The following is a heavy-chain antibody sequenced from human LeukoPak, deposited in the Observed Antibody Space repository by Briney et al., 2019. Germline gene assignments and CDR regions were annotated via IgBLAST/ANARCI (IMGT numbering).Heavy chain of an antibody. CDR2: ISNSISCI. CDR3: GRGEDIVVVVAAYFDY. CDR1: GFTFSSYS. D-gene: IGHD2-15*01. J-gene: IGHJ4*02. Sequence: GGSLRLSCAASGFTFSSYSMKCVRQAPGKWLEWVSSISNSISCIYYADSVKGRFTISRNNAKNSLYLQMNSLRAEDTAVYYFGRGEDIVVVVAAYFDYWGQGALVTVSS. V-gene: IGHV3-21*01.